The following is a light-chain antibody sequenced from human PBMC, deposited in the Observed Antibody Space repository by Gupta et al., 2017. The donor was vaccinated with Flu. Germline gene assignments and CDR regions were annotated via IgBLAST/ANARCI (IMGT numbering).Light chain of an antibody. Sequence: GQTATITGSGNRLGDKNVACYQRRPGQSPLLVIYQDTQRPSGIPERFSGSNAGNTATLTISGTQALDEADYYCQAWDTVTVSVVFGGGTKLTVL. V-gene: IGLV3-1*01. CDR3: QAWDTVTVSVV. CDR1: RLGDKN. CDR2: QDT. J-gene: IGLJ2*01.